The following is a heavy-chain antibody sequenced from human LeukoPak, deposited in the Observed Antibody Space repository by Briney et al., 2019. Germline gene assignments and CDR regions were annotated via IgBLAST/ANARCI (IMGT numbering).Heavy chain of an antibody. CDR1: GYSISSGYY. J-gene: IGHJ6*02. CDR3: AARSRNSYAIDT. Sequence: SETLSLTCTVSGYSISSGYYWGWIRQPPGKGLEWIGSIYHSGSTYYNPSLKSRVTISVDTSKNQFSLKLSSVTAADTAVYYCAARSRNSYAIDTWGQGTTVTVSS. CDR2: IYHSGST. V-gene: IGHV4-38-2*02. D-gene: IGHD5-18*01.